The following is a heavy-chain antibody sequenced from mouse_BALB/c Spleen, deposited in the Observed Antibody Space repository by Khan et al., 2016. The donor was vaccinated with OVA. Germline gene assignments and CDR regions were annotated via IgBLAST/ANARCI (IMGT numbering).Heavy chain of an antibody. D-gene: IGHD2-14*01. J-gene: IGHJ3*01. CDR3: ARSTYRYAFAY. V-gene: IGHV3-8*02. Sequence: EVKLLESGPSLVKPFQTLSLTCSVTGDSITSGYWSWIRKFPGNKLEYMGYMIYTGYTDYNPSLKSRLAITRHTSKNQYYMQLNSVTTEDTATYYCARSTYRYAFAYWGQGTLVTVSA. CDR1: GDSITSGY. CDR2: MIYTGYT.